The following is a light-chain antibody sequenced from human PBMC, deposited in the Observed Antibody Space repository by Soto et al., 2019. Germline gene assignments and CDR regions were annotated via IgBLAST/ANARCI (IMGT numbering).Light chain of an antibody. Sequence: DIQITQSPSSLSASVGDRVTITCRTSQPISDYLNWYQQKPGKAPSLLIYTSSNLQTGVPSRFSGSGSGTHFTLTINSLQPEAFATYYCQQSYNTPRTFGQGTKVDIK. CDR1: QPISDY. CDR3: QQSYNTPRT. J-gene: IGKJ1*01. V-gene: IGKV1-39*01. CDR2: TSS.